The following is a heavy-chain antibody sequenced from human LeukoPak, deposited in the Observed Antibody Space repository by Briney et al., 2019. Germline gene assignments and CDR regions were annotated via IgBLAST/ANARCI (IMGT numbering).Heavy chain of an antibody. Sequence: GSLRLSCAASGFTFSSYSIHWFRQAPGKGLEWVTIISYDGRNEYYADSVKGRFTISRDNSKNTLFLQMNSLRAEDTAVYYCAVTTSTTGYYYGMDVWGQGTTVTVS. V-gene: IGHV3-30*03. CDR2: ISYDGRNE. CDR3: AVTTSTTGYYYGMDV. D-gene: IGHD4-17*01. CDR1: GFTFSSYS. J-gene: IGHJ6*02.